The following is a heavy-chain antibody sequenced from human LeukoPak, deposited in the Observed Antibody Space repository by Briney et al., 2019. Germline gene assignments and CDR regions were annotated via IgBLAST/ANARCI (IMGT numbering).Heavy chain of an antibody. CDR1: GGSISSSSYY. J-gene: IGHJ6*02. Sequence: SETLSLTCTVSGGSISSSSYYWGWIRQPPGKGLEWIGNINYSGSTYYNPSLESRVTISVDTSKNQFSLKLSSVTAADTAVYHCARLVIRDFWSGSFRDYYGMDVWGQGTTVTVSS. CDR2: INYSGST. V-gene: IGHV4-39*01. CDR3: ARLVIRDFWSGSFRDYYGMDV. D-gene: IGHD3-3*01.